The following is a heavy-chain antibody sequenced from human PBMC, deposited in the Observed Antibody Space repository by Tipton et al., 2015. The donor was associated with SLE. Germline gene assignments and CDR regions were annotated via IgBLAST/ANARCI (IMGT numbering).Heavy chain of an antibody. D-gene: IGHD1-7*01. Sequence: GSLRLSCAASGFTFSSYSMNWVRQAPGKGLEWVSSISSSSSYIYYADSVRGRFTISRDNAKNSLYLQMNNLRAEDTAVYYCAGGENWNYLGDYYYYYYMDVWGKGTTVTVSS. J-gene: IGHJ6*03. V-gene: IGHV3-21*01. CDR1: GFTFSSYS. CDR2: ISSSSSYI. CDR3: AGGENWNYLGDYYYYYYMDV.